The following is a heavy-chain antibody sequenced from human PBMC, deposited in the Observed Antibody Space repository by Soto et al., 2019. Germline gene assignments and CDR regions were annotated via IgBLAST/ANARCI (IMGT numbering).Heavy chain of an antibody. CDR1: GFTFSSYG. D-gene: IGHD4-17*01. Sequence: QVQLVESGGGVVQPGRSLRLSCAASGFTFSSYGMHWVRQAPGKGLEWVAVIWYDGSNKYYADSVKGRFTISRDNSKNTLYLQMNSLRAEDTAVYYCARDGTVTNSFDYWGQGTLVTVSS. J-gene: IGHJ4*02. V-gene: IGHV3-33*01. CDR2: IWYDGSNK. CDR3: ARDGTVTNSFDY.